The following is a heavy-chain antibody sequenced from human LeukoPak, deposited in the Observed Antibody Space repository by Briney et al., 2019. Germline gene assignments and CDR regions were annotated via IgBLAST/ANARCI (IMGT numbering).Heavy chain of an antibody. J-gene: IGHJ4*02. CDR1: GYTFTSYY. Sequence: GASVKVSCKASGYTFTSYYMHWVRQAPGQGLEWMGIINPSGGCTSYAQKFQGRVTMTEDTSTDTAYMELSSLRSEDTAVYYCATDLSFVVPAAQGDNWGQGTLVTVSS. D-gene: IGHD2-2*01. CDR3: ATDLSFVVPAAQGDN. V-gene: IGHV1-46*01. CDR2: INPSGGCT.